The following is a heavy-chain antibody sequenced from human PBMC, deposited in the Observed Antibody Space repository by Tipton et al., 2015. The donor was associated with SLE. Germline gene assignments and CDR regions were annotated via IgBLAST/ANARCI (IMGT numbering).Heavy chain of an antibody. V-gene: IGHV4-61*01. CDR1: GGSISSSSYY. CDR2: IYYSGSS. CDR3: ARHFPFLRNDFWSGGAFDI. D-gene: IGHD3-3*01. J-gene: IGHJ3*02. Sequence: LRLSCTVSGGSISSSSYYWSWIRQPPGKGLEWIGYIYYSGSSNYNPSLKSRVTISVDTSKNQFFLELRSVTAADTAVYYCARHFPFLRNDFWSGGAFDIWGQGTMVTVSS.